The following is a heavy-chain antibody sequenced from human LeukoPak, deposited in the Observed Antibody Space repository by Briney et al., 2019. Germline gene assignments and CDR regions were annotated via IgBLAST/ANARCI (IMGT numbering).Heavy chain of an antibody. CDR1: GFTFSSYA. D-gene: IGHD4-23*01. V-gene: IGHV3-30*04. J-gene: IGHJ4*02. Sequence: GGSLRLSCAASGFTFSSYAMHWVRQAPGKGLEWVAVISYDGSNKYYADSVKGRLPIPRDNSKNTLYLQMNSLRAEDTAVYYCAREEGVDGTSGINNWGQGTLVIVSS. CDR3: AREEGVDGTSGINN. CDR2: ISYDGSNK.